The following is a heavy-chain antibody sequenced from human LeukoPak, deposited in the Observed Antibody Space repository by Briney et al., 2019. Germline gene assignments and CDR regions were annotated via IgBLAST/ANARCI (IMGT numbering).Heavy chain of an antibody. CDR2: IIPILGKA. CDR1: GGTFSSYA. V-gene: IGHV1-69*04. Sequence: GSSVKVSCKASGGTFSSYAISWVRQAPGQGLEWMGRIIPILGKANYAQKFQGRVTITADKSTSTAYMELSSLRSEDTAVYYCARQPVDPDAFDIWGQGTMVTVSS. J-gene: IGHJ3*02. D-gene: IGHD5-12*01. CDR3: ARQPVDPDAFDI.